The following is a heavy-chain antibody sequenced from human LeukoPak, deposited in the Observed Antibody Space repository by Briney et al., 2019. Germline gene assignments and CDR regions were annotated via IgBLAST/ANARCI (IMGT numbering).Heavy chain of an antibody. Sequence: ASVKVSCKASGGIFSSYAISWVRQAPGQGLEWMGGIIPIFGTANYAQKSQGRVNMTRDTSTSTVYMELSGLRSEDTDVYYCARVAGIDSSGYYNNWFDPWGQGTLVTVSS. D-gene: IGHD3-22*01. CDR3: ARVAGIDSSGYYNNWFDP. CDR1: GGIFSSYA. CDR2: IIPIFGTA. V-gene: IGHV1-69*05. J-gene: IGHJ5*02.